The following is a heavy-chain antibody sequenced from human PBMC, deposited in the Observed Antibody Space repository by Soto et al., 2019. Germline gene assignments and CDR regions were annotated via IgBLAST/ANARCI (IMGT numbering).Heavy chain of an antibody. Sequence: QVQLVQSGAEVKKPGSSVKVSCKASGGTFSSYAISWVRQAPGQGLEWMGGIIPIFGTANYAQKFQGRVTITAAESTRTAYMELSSLRSADTAVYYFARRGIREGDWFAPWGQGTLVTVSS. V-gene: IGHV1-69*01. CDR2: IIPIFGTA. D-gene: IGHD1-26*01. CDR3: ARRGIREGDWFAP. J-gene: IGHJ5*02. CDR1: GGTFSSYA.